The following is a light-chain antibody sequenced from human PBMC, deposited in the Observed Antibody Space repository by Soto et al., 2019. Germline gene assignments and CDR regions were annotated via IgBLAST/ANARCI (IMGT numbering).Light chain of an antibody. CDR2: EVS. CDR1: SSDVGAYNY. Sequence: QSALAQPPSASGSPEQSVTISCTGTSSDVGAYNYVSWYQQHPGKVPKLMIYEVSKRPSGVPDRFSGSKSGNTASLTVSGLQAEDEADYYCISYAGSNIFVFGTGTKVTVL. J-gene: IGLJ1*01. CDR3: ISYAGSNIFV. V-gene: IGLV2-8*01.